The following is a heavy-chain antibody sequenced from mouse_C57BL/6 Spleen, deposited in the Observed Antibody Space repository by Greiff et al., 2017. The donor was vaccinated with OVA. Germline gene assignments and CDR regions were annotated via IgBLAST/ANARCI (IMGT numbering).Heavy chain of an antibody. Sequence: EVKVVESEGGLVQPGSSMKLSCTASGFTFSDYYMAWVRQVPEKGLEWVANINYDGSSTYYLDSLKSRFIISRDNAKNILYLQMSSLKSEDTATYYCARDAQSLFDYWGQGTTLTVSS. CDR1: GFTFSDYY. J-gene: IGHJ2*01. CDR3: ARDAQSLFDY. V-gene: IGHV5-16*01. CDR2: INYDGSST.